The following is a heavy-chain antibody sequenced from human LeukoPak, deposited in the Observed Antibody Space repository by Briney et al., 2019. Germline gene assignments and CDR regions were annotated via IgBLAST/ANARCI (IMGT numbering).Heavy chain of an antibody. CDR3: ALGDCSSTSCYVFDY. J-gene: IGHJ4*02. V-gene: IGHV4-59*01. Sequence: SETLSLTCTVSGGYISSYYWSWIRQPPGKGLEWIGHIFNSGSTNYNPSLKSRVSISVDTSKNQFSLKLSSVTAADTAVYFCALGDCSSTSCYVFDYWGQGTLVTVSS. D-gene: IGHD2-2*01. CDR1: GGYISSYY. CDR2: IFNSGST.